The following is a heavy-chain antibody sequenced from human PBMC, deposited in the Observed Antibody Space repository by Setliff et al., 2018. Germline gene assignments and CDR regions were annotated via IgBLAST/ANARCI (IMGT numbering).Heavy chain of an antibody. J-gene: IGHJ4*02. Sequence: SETLSLTCTVSGASISSGDYHWGWIRQSPGTGLEWIATMYYSGSTYYNPSLKSRVTISLDTSNNQFSLSLSSVTAADTAVYYCARTGTYRYFDYWGQGAPVTVSS. CDR1: GASISSGDYH. CDR2: MYYSGST. D-gene: IGHD1-1*01. CDR3: ARTGTYRYFDY. V-gene: IGHV4-39*07.